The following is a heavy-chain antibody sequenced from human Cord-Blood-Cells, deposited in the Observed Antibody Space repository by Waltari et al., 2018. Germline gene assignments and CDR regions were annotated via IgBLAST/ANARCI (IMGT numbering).Heavy chain of an antibody. CDR2: IYHSGST. CDR1: GYSISSGYY. J-gene: IGHJ4*02. Sequence: VQLQESGPGLVKPSETLSLTCAVSGYSISSGYYWGWIRQPPGKGLEWIGSIYHSGSTYYNPSLKSRVTISVDTSKNQFSLKLSSVTAADTAVYYCARDDLGQQVFDYWGQGTLVTVSS. V-gene: IGHV4-38-2*02. CDR3: ARDDLGQQVFDY. D-gene: IGHD6-13*01.